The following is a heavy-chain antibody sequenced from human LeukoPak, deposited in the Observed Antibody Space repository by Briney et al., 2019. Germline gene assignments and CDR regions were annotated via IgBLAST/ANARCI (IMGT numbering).Heavy chain of an antibody. V-gene: IGHV3-21*01. D-gene: IGHD5-12*01. Sequence: GGSLRLSCAASGFTFSSYSMNWVRQAPGKGLEWVSSISSSSSYIYYADSVKGRFTISRDNAKNSLYLQMNSLRAEDTAVYYRARDPGYDYDFYYYMDVWGKGTTVTVSS. CDR3: ARDPGYDYDFYYYMDV. J-gene: IGHJ6*03. CDR2: ISSSSSYI. CDR1: GFTFSSYS.